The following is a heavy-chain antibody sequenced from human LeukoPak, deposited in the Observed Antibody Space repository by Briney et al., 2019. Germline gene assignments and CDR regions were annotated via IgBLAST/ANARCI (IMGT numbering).Heavy chain of an antibody. Sequence: TLSLTCTVSGGSISSYYWSWIRQPPGKALEWLARIDWNDDKYYSTSLKTRLTISKDTSKNQVVLIMTNMDPVDTGTYYCARIPPTGSTLSYPFDYWGQGTLVTVSS. J-gene: IGHJ4*02. CDR3: ARIPPTGSTLSYPFDY. D-gene: IGHD3-16*02. V-gene: IGHV2-70*11. CDR2: IDWNDDK. CDR1: GGSISSYYW.